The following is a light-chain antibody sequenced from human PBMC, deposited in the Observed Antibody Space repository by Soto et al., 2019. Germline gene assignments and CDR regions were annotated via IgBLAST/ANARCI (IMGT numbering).Light chain of an antibody. Sequence: EIVLTQSPATLSVSPGERATLSCRDSQSVSSNLAWYQQKPGQAPRLLIYGASTRATGIPARFSGSGSGTEFTLTISSLQSEDFAVYYCQQYNKWPPFIFGQGTRLEIK. CDR1: QSVSSN. CDR2: GAS. J-gene: IGKJ5*01. CDR3: QQYNKWPPFI. V-gene: IGKV3-15*01.